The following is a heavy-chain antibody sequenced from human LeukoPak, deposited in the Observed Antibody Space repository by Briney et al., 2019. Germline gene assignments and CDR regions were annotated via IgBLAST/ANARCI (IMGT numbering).Heavy chain of an antibody. J-gene: IGHJ3*02. CDR3: ARDVSYDGSGHYHGASDI. CDR2: IDYTGIT. Sequence: PSETLSLTCTVSGGSVSSYYWSWIRQPPGKGLEWIAYIDYTGITKYNPSLRSRVTISVDTSTKQFFLKLSSVTAADTAVYYCARDVSYDGSGHYHGASDIWGQGTMVTVSS. D-gene: IGHD3-22*01. V-gene: IGHV4-59*02. CDR1: GGSVSSYY.